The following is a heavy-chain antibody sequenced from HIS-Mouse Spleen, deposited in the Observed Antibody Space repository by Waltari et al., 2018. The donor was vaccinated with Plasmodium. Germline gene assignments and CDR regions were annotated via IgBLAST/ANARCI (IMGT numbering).Heavy chain of an antibody. J-gene: IGHJ2*01. CDR2: IKQDGSEK. CDR3: ASSWYWYFDL. Sequence: EVQLVESGAGLVQPGGSLRLCCVASGFTLRSYWMSRVRQAPGKGLEWGANIKQDGSEKYYVDSVKGRFTISRDNAKNSLYLQMNSLRAEDTAVYYCASSWYWYFDLWGRGTLVTVSS. CDR1: GFTLRSYW. D-gene: IGHD6-13*01. V-gene: IGHV3-7*01.